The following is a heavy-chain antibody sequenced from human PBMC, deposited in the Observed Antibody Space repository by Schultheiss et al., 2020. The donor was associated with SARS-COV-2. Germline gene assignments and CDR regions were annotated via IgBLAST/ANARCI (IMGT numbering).Heavy chain of an antibody. D-gene: IGHD4-23*01. Sequence: GGSLRLSCAASGFTFDDYAMHWVRQAPGKGLEWVSGISWNSGSIGYADSVKGRFTISRDNSKNTLYLQMNSLRAEDTAVYYCARDRWPYGMDVWGQGTTVTVSS. CDR3: ARDRWPYGMDV. J-gene: IGHJ6*02. V-gene: IGHV3-9*01. CDR2: ISWNSGSI. CDR1: GFTFDDYA.